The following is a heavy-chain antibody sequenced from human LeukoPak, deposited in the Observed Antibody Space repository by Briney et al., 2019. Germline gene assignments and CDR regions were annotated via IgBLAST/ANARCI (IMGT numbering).Heavy chain of an antibody. J-gene: IGHJ6*03. CDR2: IHYSGST. CDR3: TRTQKLEWLSPSYNYIDL. CDR1: GGSISSNIYY. Sequence: SETLSLTCTVSGGSISSNIYYWGWIRQPPGKRLEWIGNIHYSGSTYYHPSLKSRVTMSVDTSKNQLSLKMTSVTAADTAVYYCTRTQKLEWLSPSYNYIDLWGKGTTVTVSS. V-gene: IGHV4-39*01. D-gene: IGHD3-3*01.